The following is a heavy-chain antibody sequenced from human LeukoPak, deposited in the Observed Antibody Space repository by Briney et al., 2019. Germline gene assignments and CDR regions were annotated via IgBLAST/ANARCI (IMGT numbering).Heavy chain of an antibody. CDR3: ARHLSGTTMAHYFDH. CDR1: GASISSGRNY. CDR2: TYSSGNT. D-gene: IGHD1-1*01. Sequence: SETLSLTCTVSGASISSGRNYWGWIRQSPGKGLEWIASTYSSGNTYYNPSLQSRVSVSVDTSKNQFSVRLSSLTAADTAVYYCARHLSGTTMAHYFDHWGQGTVVTVSS. V-gene: IGHV4-39*01. J-gene: IGHJ4*02.